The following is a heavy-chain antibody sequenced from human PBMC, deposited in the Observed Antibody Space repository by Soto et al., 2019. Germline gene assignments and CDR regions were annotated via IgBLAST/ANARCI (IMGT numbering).Heavy chain of an antibody. Sequence: GGALRLSCAAAGFTFSSYNMNWVRQAPGKGLEWVSYISIGSGTIYYADSVKGRFTISRDNAKNSLFLQMNSLRDEDTAVYYCARGVVWRHDILITIDYSGQAALVTVSS. CDR1: GFTFSSYN. CDR2: ISIGSGTI. J-gene: IGHJ4*02. D-gene: IGHD3-9*01. V-gene: IGHV3-48*02. CDR3: ARGVVWRHDILITIDY.